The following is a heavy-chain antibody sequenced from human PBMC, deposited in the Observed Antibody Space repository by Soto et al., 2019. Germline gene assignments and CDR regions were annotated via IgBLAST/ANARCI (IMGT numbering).Heavy chain of an antibody. V-gene: IGHV3-48*01. CDR1: GFTFSNSS. CDR2: ISSNSVTI. D-gene: IGHD6-19*01. CDR3: ARRTVVAGRNFYYFYGMDV. Sequence: EEQLVESGGGLVQPGGSLRLSCVASGFTFSNSSMHWVRQAAGKGLEWISYISSNSVTIYYTDSVKGRFTMSRDNARNSLCLQMNSLRAEDTAVYYCARRTVVAGRNFYYFYGMDVWGLGTTVTVSS. J-gene: IGHJ6*02.